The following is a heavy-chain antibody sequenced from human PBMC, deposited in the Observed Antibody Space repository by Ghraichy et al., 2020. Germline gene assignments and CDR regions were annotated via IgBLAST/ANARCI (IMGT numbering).Heavy chain of an antibody. CDR1: GGTFSSFI. CDR2: IIPIIDTT. CDR3: AKSHYYGSGTYPYPFDI. Sequence: SVKVSCKASGGTFSSFIINWVRQAPGQGLEWMGRIIPIIDTTNNAQKFQGRVTITADKSTRTAYMELSSLRSEDTAVYYCAKSHYYGSGTYPYPFDIWGQGTMVTVSS. V-gene: IGHV1-69*08. J-gene: IGHJ3*02. D-gene: IGHD3-10*01.